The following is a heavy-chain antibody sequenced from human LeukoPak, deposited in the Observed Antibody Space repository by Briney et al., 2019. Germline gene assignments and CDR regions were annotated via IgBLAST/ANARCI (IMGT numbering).Heavy chain of an antibody. D-gene: IGHD6-13*01. Sequence: ASETVSFTTSVYTFTYYDINWVRHTHRHGQQRKGRMNTNSSNRGYAQRSRDRVSITRNTSISTAYMELRNLGVEDSAVYYCVRAPDSTTWYSYHSYYLDVWGTGTTVTVSS. V-gene: IGHV1-8*02. CDR2: MNTNSSNR. CDR3: VRAPDSTTWYSYHSYYLDV. J-gene: IGHJ6*03. CDR1: VYTFTYYD.